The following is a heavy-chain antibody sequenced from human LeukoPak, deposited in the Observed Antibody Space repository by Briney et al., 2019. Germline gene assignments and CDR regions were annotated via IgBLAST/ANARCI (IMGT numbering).Heavy chain of an antibody. CDR1: GGSFSGYY. D-gene: IGHD3-10*01. CDR3: AGGMGYYGSGSYSPRFDP. V-gene: IGHV4-34*01. Sequence: PSETLSLTCAVYGGSFSGYYWSWIRQPPGKGLEWIGEINHSGSTNYNPSLKSRVTISVDTSKNQFSLKLSSVTAADTAVYYCAGGMGYYGSGSYSPRFDPGGQGTLVTV. CDR2: INHSGST. J-gene: IGHJ5*02.